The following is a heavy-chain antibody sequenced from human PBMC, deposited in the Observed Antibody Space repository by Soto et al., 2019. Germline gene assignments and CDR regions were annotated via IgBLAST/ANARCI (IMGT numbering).Heavy chain of an antibody. J-gene: IGHJ4*02. CDR1: GGSISSGGYY. D-gene: IGHD3-22*01. CDR2: IYYSGTT. CDR3: ARDFDSSASHFAY. Sequence: SETLSLTCTVSGGSISSGGYYWSWIRQHPGKGLEWIGYIYYSGTTYYNPSLKSRVAISVDTSKNQFSLRLSSVTAADTAVYYCARDFDSSASHFAYWGQGSLVNAPQ. V-gene: IGHV4-31*03.